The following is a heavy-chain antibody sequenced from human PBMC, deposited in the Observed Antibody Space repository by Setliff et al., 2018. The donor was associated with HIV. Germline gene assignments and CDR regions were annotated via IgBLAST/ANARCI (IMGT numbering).Heavy chain of an antibody. J-gene: IGHJ4*02. Sequence: GGSLRLSCAASGFTFSNSWMTWVRQAPGKGLEWVGRIEKKTNGGKKDYSAHVKGRFTISRDDSKNTLYVQMNSLKSEDTAIYYCNTGSNSFWSGYSKHWGQGALVTVSS. CDR3: NTGSNSFWSGYSKH. CDR2: IEKKTNGGKK. CDR1: GFTFSNSW. V-gene: IGHV3-15*04. D-gene: IGHD3-3*01.